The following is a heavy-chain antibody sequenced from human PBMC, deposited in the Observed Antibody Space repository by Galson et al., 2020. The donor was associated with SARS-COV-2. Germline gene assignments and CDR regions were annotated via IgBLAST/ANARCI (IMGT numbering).Heavy chain of an antibody. Sequence: GGSLRLSCAASGFTFSSYAMHWVRQAPGKGLEWVAVISYDGSNKYYADSVMGRFTISRDNSKNTLYLQMNSLRAEDTAVYYCARDGSGSYKYFDYWGQGTLVTVSS. CDR3: ARDGSGSYKYFDY. CDR2: ISYDGSNK. CDR1: GFTFSSYA. J-gene: IGHJ4*02. D-gene: IGHD3-10*01. V-gene: IGHV3-30*01.